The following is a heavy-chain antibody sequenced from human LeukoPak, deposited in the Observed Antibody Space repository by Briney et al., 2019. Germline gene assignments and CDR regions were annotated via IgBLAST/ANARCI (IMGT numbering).Heavy chain of an antibody. CDR1: GFTFSSYW. V-gene: IGHV3-7*03. Sequence: GGSLRLSCAASGFTFSSYWMSWVRQAPGKGLEWVANIKQDGSEKYYVDSVKGRFTISRDNAKNSLYLQMNSLRAEDTAVYYCARDEGADFWSGYSYYYYGMDVWGQGTTVTVSS. CDR3: ARDEGADFWSGYSYYYYGMDV. CDR2: IKQDGSEK. J-gene: IGHJ6*02. D-gene: IGHD3-3*01.